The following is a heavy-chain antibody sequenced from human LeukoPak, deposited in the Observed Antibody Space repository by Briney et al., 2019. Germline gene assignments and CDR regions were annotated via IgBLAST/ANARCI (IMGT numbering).Heavy chain of an antibody. CDR2: IIPMFRTA. Sequence: SVKVSCKASGGAFSSYAISWVRQASGQRLEWRGGIIPMFRTAHYAQKFQGRVTITADESTSTAYMELSSLRSEDTAVYYCARGTVTTCGPLDYWGQGTLVTVSS. V-gene: IGHV1-69*13. CDR1: GGAFSSYA. CDR3: ARGTVTTCGPLDY. J-gene: IGHJ4*02. D-gene: IGHD4-17*01.